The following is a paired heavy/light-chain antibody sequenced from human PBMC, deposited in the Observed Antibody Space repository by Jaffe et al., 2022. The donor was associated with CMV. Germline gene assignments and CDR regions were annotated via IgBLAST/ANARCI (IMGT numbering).Light chain of an antibody. V-gene: IGLV3-19*01. CDR3: KSRDSSNNDLRV. CDR2: GKN. J-gene: IGLJ3*02. CDR1: SLRYYY. Sequence: SSDLTQDPTASVALGQTVRLTCRGDSLRYYYASWYQQKPGQAPLLVMYGKNNRPSGIPDRFSGSTSGSTASLTITGAQAEDEADYYCKSRDSSNNDLRVFGGGTKLTVL.
Heavy chain of an antibody. CDR3: VRDQEDYQYDGSGRGYAYDL. J-gene: IGHJ3*01. Sequence: EVQLVESGGGLVQPGGSLRLSCAASGFRLSNFEINWVRQAPGKGLEWVAYVSSSGSPIYYADSVKGRFIISRDNGRNSVYLQMNSLRVEDTAVYYCVRDQEDYQYDGSGRGYAYDLWGQGTVVTVSS. CDR1: GFRLSNFE. CDR2: VSSSGSPI. D-gene: IGHD3-22*01. V-gene: IGHV3-48*03.